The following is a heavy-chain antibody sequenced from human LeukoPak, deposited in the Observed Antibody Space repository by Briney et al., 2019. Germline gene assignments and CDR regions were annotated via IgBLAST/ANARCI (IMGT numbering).Heavy chain of an antibody. D-gene: IGHD3-22*01. J-gene: IGHJ4*02. Sequence: ASVKVSCKASGYTFTGYNIQWVRQAPGQGLEWMGGINPNSGGTNYAQKFQGRVTMTRDTSISTAYMELSRLRSDDTAVYYCAREGRDYDSSGTLFDYWGQGTLVTVSS. V-gene: IGHV1-2*02. CDR2: INPNSGGT. CDR1: GYTFTGYN. CDR3: AREGRDYDSSGTLFDY.